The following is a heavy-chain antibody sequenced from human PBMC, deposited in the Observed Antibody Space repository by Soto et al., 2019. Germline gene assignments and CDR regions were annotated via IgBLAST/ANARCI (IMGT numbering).Heavy chain of an antibody. J-gene: IGHJ4*02. D-gene: IGHD3-22*01. CDR2: ISWDGGST. V-gene: IGHV3-43*01. Sequence: GGSLRLSCAASGFTFDYYTMHWVRQAPGKGLEWVSLISWDGGSTYYADSVKGRFTISRDNSKNSLYLQMNSLRTEDTALYYCAKGAGLGSSGYYPQWGQGTLVTVSS. CDR3: AKGAGLGSSGYYPQ. CDR1: GFTFDYYT.